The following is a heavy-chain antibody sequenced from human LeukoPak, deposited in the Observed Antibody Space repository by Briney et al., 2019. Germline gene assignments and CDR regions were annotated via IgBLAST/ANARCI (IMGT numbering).Heavy chain of an antibody. CDR2: IYYSGST. CDR1: GGSISSYY. D-gene: IGHD3-10*01. J-gene: IGHJ3*02. V-gene: IGHV4-59*01. CDR3: ARVGQLLWFGELSLAFDI. Sequence: SETLSLTCTVSGGSISSYYWSWIRQPPGKGLEWIGYIYYSGSTNYNPSLKSRVTISVDTSKNRFSLKLSSVTAADTAVYYCARVGQLLWFGELSLAFDIWGQGTMVTVSS.